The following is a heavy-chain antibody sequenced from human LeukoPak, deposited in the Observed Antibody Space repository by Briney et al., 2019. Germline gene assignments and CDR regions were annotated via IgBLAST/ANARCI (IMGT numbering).Heavy chain of an antibody. CDR2: INPSGGST. CDR1: GYTFTSYY. Sequence: ASVKVSCKASGYTFTSYYMHWVRQAPGQGLEWMGIINPSGGSTSYAQKFQGRVTMTRDTSTSTVYMGLSSLRSEDTAVYYCARDYYYYDGSGPSLFDYWGQGTPVTVSS. D-gene: IGHD3-22*01. J-gene: IGHJ4*02. CDR3: ARDYYYYDGSGPSLFDY. V-gene: IGHV1-46*01.